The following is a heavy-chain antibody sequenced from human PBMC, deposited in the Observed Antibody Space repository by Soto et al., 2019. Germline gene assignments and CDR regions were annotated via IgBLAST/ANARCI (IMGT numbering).Heavy chain of an antibody. CDR2: IYHSGST. V-gene: IGHV4-30-2*01. D-gene: IGHD1-26*01. CDR1: GGSISSGGYS. CDR3: ARDRTTKGFDY. J-gene: IGHJ4*02. Sequence: SETLSLTCAVSGGSISSGGYSWSWIRQPAGKGLEWIGYIYHSGSTYYNPSLKSRVTISVDRSKNQFSLKLSSVTAADTAVHYCARDRTTKGFDYWGQGTLVTVSS.